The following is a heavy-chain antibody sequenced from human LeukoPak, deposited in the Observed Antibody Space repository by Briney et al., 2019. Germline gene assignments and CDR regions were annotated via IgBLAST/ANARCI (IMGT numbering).Heavy chain of an antibody. CDR2: IWYDGSNK. J-gene: IGHJ6*02. CDR3: ARDRLVVVPAAISDQYYGMDV. V-gene: IGHV3-33*01. Sequence: GGSLRLSCAASGFTFSSYGMHWVRQAPGKGLEWVAVIWYDGSNKYYADSVKGRFTISRDNSKNTLYLQMNSLRAEDTAVYYCARDRLVVVPAAISDQYYGMDVWGQGTTVTVSS. CDR1: GFTFSSYG. D-gene: IGHD2-2*02.